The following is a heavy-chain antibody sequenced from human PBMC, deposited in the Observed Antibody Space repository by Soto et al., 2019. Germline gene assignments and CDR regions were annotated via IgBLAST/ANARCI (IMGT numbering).Heavy chain of an antibody. D-gene: IGHD3-3*01. CDR1: GGSISSGGYY. J-gene: IGHJ4*02. V-gene: IGHV4-31*03. Sequence: SETLSLTCTVSGGSISSGGYYWSWIRQHPGKGLEWIGYIYYSGSTYYNPSLKSRVTISVDTSKNQFSLKLSSVTAADTAVYYCARDGSRDVESGYSDPYFDEWGQGTLVTVAS. CDR3: ARDGSRDVESGYSDPYFDE. CDR2: IYYSGST.